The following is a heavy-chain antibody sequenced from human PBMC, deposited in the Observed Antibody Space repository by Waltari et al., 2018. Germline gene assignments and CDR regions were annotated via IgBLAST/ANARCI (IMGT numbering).Heavy chain of an antibody. V-gene: IGHV4-30-4*08. CDR3: ATQRGSLITFGGIIDY. J-gene: IGHJ4*02. D-gene: IGHD3-16*01. CDR2: IYYSGST. CDR1: GGSISRGDYY. Sequence: QVQLQESGPGLVKPSQTLSLTCTVSGGSISRGDYYWSWIRQPPGKGLEWIGYIYYSGSTYYNPSLKSRVTISVDTSKNQFSLKLSSVTAADTAVYYCATQRGSLITFGGIIDYWGQGTLVTVSS.